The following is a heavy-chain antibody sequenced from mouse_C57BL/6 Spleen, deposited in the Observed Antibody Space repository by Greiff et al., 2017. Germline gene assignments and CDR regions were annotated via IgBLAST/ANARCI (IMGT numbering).Heavy chain of an antibody. CDR2: IRSKSNNYAK. D-gene: IGHD2-5*01. CDR1: GFSFNTYA. Sequence: EVHLVESGGGLVQPKGSLKLSCAASGFSFNTYAMNWVRQAPGKGLEWVARIRSKSNNYAKYYADTVKDRFTISRDDSESMLYLLMINLKTEDAAMYYCGARPLYSNYFDYWGQGTTLTVSA. V-gene: IGHV10-1*01. CDR3: GARPLYSNYFDY. J-gene: IGHJ2*01.